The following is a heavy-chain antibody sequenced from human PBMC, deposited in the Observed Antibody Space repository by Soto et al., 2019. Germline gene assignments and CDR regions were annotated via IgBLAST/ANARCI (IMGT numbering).Heavy chain of an antibody. CDR3: ARAGDCTGTSCHLRGPVDD. Sequence: AKSHSRIQSGFKFSVYACHWFATDHIHGLEWVAAIWGDGSDKKYADSVKGRFTVSRDNSKNTLYLQMNSLRDEDTAVYFCARAGDCTGTSCHLRGPVDDWRQVTMLTVS. V-gene: IGHV3-33*01. J-gene: IGHJ4*02. D-gene: IGHD2-8*02. CDR1: GFKFSVYA. CDR2: IWGDGSDK.